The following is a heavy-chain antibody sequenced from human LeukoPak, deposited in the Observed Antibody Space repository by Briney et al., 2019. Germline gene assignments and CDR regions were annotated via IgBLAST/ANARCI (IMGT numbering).Heavy chain of an antibody. CDR1: GVSISSSNYY. CDR2: INHSGSP. D-gene: IGHD1-26*01. CDR3: GRGDEKAWEALRD. Sequence: PSETLSLICTVSGVSISSSNYYWGWIRQPPGEGLEWIGDINHSGSPNYNPSLKSRVTISVDTSKNQFSLRLTSVTASDAAVYYCGRGDEKAWEALRDWGQGTLVTVSS. V-gene: IGHV4-39*07. J-gene: IGHJ4*02.